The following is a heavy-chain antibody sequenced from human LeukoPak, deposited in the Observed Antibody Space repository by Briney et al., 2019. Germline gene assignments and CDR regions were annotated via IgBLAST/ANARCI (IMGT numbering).Heavy chain of an antibody. CDR3: AREWEGIAI. D-gene: IGHD1-26*01. V-gene: IGHV4-59*11. CDR2: IYYSGST. CDR1: GGSISSHY. Sequence: KPSETLSLTCTVSGGSISSHYWSWIRQPPGKGLEWIGYIYYSGSTNYNPPLKSRVAISVDTSVNQFSLKLISVTAADTAVYYCAREWEGIAIWGQGTMVTVSS. J-gene: IGHJ3*02.